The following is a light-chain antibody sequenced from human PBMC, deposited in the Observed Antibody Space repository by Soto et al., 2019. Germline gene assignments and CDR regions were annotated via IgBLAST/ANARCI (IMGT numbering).Light chain of an antibody. CDR3: TSWTTSTTMK. Sequence: QSVLTQPASVSGSPGQSITISCTGTSSDVGAYNYVSWYQQHPGKAPKLMIYDVNIRPSGVSNRFSGSKSGNTASLTISGLRAEDEADYYRTSWTTSTTMKFGGGTKVTVL. CDR1: SSDVGAYNY. V-gene: IGLV2-14*01. J-gene: IGLJ2*01. CDR2: DVN.